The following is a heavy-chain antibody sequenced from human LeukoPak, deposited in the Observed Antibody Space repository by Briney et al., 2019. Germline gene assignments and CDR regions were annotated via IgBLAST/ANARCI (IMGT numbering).Heavy chain of an antibody. V-gene: IGHV4-31*03. D-gene: IGHD2-15*01. CDR2: IYYSGST. J-gene: IGHJ4*02. Sequence: PSQTLSLTCSVSGGSISSGGYYWSWIRQHPGKGLEWIGYIYYSGSTYYNPSLKSRVTISVDTSKNQFSLKLSSVTAADTAAYYCTRDAVAAHFDYWGQGTLVTVSS. CDR1: GGSISSGGYY. CDR3: TRDAVAAHFDY.